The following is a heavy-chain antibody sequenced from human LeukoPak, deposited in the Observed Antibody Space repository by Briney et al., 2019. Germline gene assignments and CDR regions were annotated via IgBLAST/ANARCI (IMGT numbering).Heavy chain of an antibody. CDR1: GYTFTSYG. D-gene: IGHD3-9*01. J-gene: IGHJ3*02. Sequence: ASVKVSCKASGYTFTSYGISWVRQAPGQGLEWMGWISANNGNTNYAQKLQGRVTMTTDTSTSTAYMELRSLRSDDTAVYYCARGDYDILTGYSTVVDAFDIWGQGTMVTVSS. CDR3: ARGDYDILTGYSTVVDAFDI. V-gene: IGHV1-18*01. CDR2: ISANNGNT.